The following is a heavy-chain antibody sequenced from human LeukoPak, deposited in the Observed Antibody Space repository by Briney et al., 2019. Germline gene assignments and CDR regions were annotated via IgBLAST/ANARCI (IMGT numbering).Heavy chain of an antibody. Sequence: GGSLRLSCAASGFTFSSYWMSWVRQTPEKGREFVANINRDGSVRNYVDSVKGRFTISRDNAENSMHLQMNSLRADDTAVYYCARDPGSSAFDSWGQGTLVTVSS. J-gene: IGHJ4*02. CDR1: GFTFSSYW. V-gene: IGHV3-7*01. CDR3: ARDPGSSAFDS. CDR2: INRDGSVR. D-gene: IGHD5/OR15-5a*01.